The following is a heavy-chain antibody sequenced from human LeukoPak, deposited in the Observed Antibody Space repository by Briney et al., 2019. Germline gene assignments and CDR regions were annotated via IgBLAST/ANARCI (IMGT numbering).Heavy chain of an antibody. CDR3: AKGTFDY. CDR1: GFTFSSYG. D-gene: IGHD3-10*01. CDR2: ISYDGSNK. J-gene: IGHJ4*02. V-gene: IGHV3-30*18. Sequence: GGSLRLSCAASGFTFSSYGMHWVRQAPGKGLEWVAVISYDGSNKYYADSVKGRFTISRDNSKNTLYLQMNSLRAEDTAVYYCAKGTFDYWGQGTLVTVSS.